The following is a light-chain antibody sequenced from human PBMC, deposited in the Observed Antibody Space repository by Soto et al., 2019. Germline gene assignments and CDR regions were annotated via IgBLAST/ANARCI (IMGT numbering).Light chain of an antibody. V-gene: IGLV1-44*01. Sequence: QSVLTQPPSVSGTPGQTVTISCSGSSSNIGRNTVNWHQQLPGTAPKLLIYANDQRPSGVPDRFSGSKSGTSASLAISGLRSEDEADYFCSSHNPFGTLQIFGRGTKLTVL. CDR3: SSHNPFGTLQI. CDR1: SSNIGRNT. J-gene: IGLJ1*01. CDR2: AND.